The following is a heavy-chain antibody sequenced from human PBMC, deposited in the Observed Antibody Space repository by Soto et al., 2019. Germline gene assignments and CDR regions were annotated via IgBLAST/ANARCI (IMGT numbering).Heavy chain of an antibody. CDR1: VFTCSTYT. Sequence: WWSLRLSCSSSVFTCSTYTMNWVRQAPGKGLEWVSSINGRGNYIYYAESVKGRFTISRDNAKNSLYLQMDRLRAEDTALYYCVREDGKVGTNSAFDYWGLGALVTVSS. D-gene: IGHD1-26*01. CDR3: VREDGKVGTNSAFDY. J-gene: IGHJ4*02. CDR2: INGRGNYI. V-gene: IGHV3-21*01.